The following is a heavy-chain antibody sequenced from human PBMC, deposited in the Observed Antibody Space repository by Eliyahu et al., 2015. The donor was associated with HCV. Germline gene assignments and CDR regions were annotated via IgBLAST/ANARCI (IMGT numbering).Heavy chain of an antibody. CDR2: ISYDGRST. D-gene: IGHD3-22*01. CDR1: IHLSVPXA. J-gene: IGHJ3*02. V-gene: IGHV3-30*04. Sequence: QVQLVESGGGVVQPGRXPETLLCSLWIHLSVPXAXHWVRQAPGKGLQGVSLISYDGRSTYYADSVKGRFTISRDNSKNTLYLEMNGLRAEDTAVYYCTRGGYNFDSRGYNDAFDIWGQGTMVTVSS. CDR3: TRGGYNFDSRGYNDAFDI.